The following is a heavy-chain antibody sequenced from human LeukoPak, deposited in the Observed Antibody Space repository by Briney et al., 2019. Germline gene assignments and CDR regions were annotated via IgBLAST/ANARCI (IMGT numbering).Heavy chain of an antibody. J-gene: IGHJ6*02. CDR1: DFSFSNYG. CDR2: ILYDGNNK. D-gene: IGHD1-26*01. CDR3: AKDRLFGSGLNGPHYYYGMDV. Sequence: GGSLRLPCAASDFSFSNYGKHWVRQAPGKGLEWVAVILYDGNNKHYAESVKGRFTISRDNSNNMLYLQMNSLRPEDTAVYYCAKDRLFGSGLNGPHYYYGMDVWGQGTTVTVSS. V-gene: IGHV3-30*18.